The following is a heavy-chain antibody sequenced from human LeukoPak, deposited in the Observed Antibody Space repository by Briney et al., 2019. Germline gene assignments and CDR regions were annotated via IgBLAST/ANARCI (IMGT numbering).Heavy chain of an antibody. CDR1: GYTFTGYY. J-gene: IGHJ3*02. CDR2: INPNSGGT. V-gene: IGHV1-2*02. CDR3: ARYDGAFDAFDI. Sequence: WASVKVSCKASGYTFTGYYMHWVRQAPGQGLEWMGWINPNSGGTNYAQKFQGRVTMTRDTSISTAYMELSRLRSDDTAVYYCARYDGAFDAFDIWGQGTMVTVSS. D-gene: IGHD1-1*01.